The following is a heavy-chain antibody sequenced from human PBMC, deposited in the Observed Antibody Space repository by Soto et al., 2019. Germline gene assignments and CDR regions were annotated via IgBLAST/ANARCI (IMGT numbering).Heavy chain of an antibody. CDR1: NGSISSYY. CDR3: ARGWRQRVPNWFDP. CDR2: IYYSGIT. J-gene: IGHJ5*02. V-gene: IGHV4-59*01. D-gene: IGHD6-6*01. Sequence: QVQLQESGPGLVKPSETLSLTCTVSNGSISSYYWSWIRQPPGKGLEWIGYIYYSGITNYNPSLKGRVTRSVDTAKNQFSLKLSSVTAADTAVYYCARGWRQRVPNWFDPWGQGTLVTVSS.